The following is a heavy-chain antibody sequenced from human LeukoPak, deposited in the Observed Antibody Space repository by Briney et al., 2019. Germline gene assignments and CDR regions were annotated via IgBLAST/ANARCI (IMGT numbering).Heavy chain of an antibody. V-gene: IGHV1-8*02. CDR3: ATGVEGSKYYYYYYYMDV. J-gene: IGHJ6*03. CDR1: GYTFTGYY. Sequence: APVKVSCKASGYTFTGYYMHWVRQATGQGLEWMGWMNPNSGNTGYAQKFQGRVTMTRNTSISTAYMELSSLRSEDTAVYYCATGVEGSKYYYYYYYMDVWGKGTTVTVSS. D-gene: IGHD3-3*01. CDR2: MNPNSGNT.